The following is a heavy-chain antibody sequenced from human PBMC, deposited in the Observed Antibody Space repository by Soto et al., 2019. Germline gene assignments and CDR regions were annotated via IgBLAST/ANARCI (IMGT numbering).Heavy chain of an antibody. D-gene: IGHD6-13*01. Sequence: GGSLRLSCAASGFTFSSYSMNWVRQAPGKGLEWVSSISSSSSYIYYADSVKGRFTISRDNAKNSLYLQMNSLRAEDTAVYYCARGDRAAAGTYGMDVWGQGTTVTVSS. CDR3: ARGDRAAAGTYGMDV. V-gene: IGHV3-21*01. CDR1: GFTFSSYS. CDR2: ISSSSSYI. J-gene: IGHJ6*02.